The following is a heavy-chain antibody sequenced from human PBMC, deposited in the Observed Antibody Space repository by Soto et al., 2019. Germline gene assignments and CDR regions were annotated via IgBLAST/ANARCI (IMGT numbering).Heavy chain of an antibody. CDR1: GGSISSSSYH. CDR3: ARTANWLDP. CDR2: SHYSGSA. J-gene: IGHJ5*02. Sequence: QLQLQESGPGLVKASETLSLTCTVSGGSISSSSYHWGWIRQPPGKGLEGIGNSHYSGSAYYNPSRKSRVTISVDTSKNQVSLKLSSVTAADTAVYYCARTANWLDPWGQGTLVTVSS. V-gene: IGHV4-39*01.